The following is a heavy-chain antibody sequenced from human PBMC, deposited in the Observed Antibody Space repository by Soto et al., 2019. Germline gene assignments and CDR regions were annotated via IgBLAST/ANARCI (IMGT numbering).Heavy chain of an antibody. J-gene: IGHJ4*02. CDR1: GFTFSSYG. CDR2: IWYDGSNK. Sequence: PGGSLRLSCAASGFTFSSYGMHWVRQAPGKGLEWVAVIWYDGSNKYYADSVKGRFTISRDNSKNTLYLQMNSLRAEDTAVYYCARDDYDSSGPFDYWGQGTLVTVSS. V-gene: IGHV3-33*01. CDR3: ARDDYDSSGPFDY. D-gene: IGHD3-22*01.